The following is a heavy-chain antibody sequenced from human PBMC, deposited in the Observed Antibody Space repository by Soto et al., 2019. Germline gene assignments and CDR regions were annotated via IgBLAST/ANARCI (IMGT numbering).Heavy chain of an antibody. Sequence: SVKVYCKASGGTFSSYASSWVRRAPGKGLEWMGGIIPIFGTANYAQKFQGRVTITADKSTSTAYMELSSLRSEHTAVYYCARDHIVVVPAAIPYYYYYGMDVWGQGTTVTVSS. J-gene: IGHJ6*02. CDR3: ARDHIVVVPAAIPYYYYYGMDV. CDR1: GGTFSSYA. CDR2: IIPIFGTA. D-gene: IGHD2-2*02. V-gene: IGHV1-69*06.